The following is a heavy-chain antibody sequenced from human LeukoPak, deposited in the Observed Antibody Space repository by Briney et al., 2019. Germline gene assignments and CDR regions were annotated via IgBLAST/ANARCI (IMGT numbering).Heavy chain of an antibody. D-gene: IGHD3-22*01. CDR2: MNQLGNEK. J-gene: IGHJ4*02. V-gene: IGHV3-7*04. Sequence: GGSLRLSPAASKFTFSDYWMTWVCQAPGKGPEWVAYMNQLGNEKKYLDSVKGRFTISRDNAKNSLYLQMTSLRVDDTAVYYCARGTYYYEFWGQGTLVTVSS. CDR1: KFTFSDYW. CDR3: ARGTYYYEF.